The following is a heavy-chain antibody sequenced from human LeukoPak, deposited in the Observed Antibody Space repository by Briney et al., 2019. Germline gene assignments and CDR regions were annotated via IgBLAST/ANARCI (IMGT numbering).Heavy chain of an antibody. CDR2: IYYSGST. CDR1: GGSISSSSYY. CDR3: ARDLSVWYYFDY. J-gene: IGHJ4*02. V-gene: IGHV4-39*07. Sequence: PSETLSLTCTVSGGSISSSSYYWGWIRQPPGKGLEWIASIYYSGSTYYNPSLKSRVTISVDTSKNQFSLKLNSVTAADTAVYYCARDLSVWYYFDYWGQGTLVTVSS. D-gene: IGHD2-8*01.